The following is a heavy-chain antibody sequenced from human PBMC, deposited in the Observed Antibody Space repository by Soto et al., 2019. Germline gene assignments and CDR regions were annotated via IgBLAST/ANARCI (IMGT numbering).Heavy chain of an antibody. CDR1: GGSISSSSYY. V-gene: IGHV4-39*01. D-gene: IGHD2-15*01. CDR3: ARHTPAISISDH. J-gene: IGHJ4*02. CDR2: IYYSGST. Sequence: QLQLQESGPGLVKPSETLSLTCTVSGGSISSSSYYWGWIRQPPGKGLEWIGSIYYSGSTYYNPSLTSRVTISVVTSKNQFSLKLSSVTAADTAVYYCARHTPAISISDHWGQGTLVTVSS.